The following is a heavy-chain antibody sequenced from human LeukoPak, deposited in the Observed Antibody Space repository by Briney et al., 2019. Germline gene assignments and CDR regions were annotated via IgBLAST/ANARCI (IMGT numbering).Heavy chain of an antibody. CDR3: ARVRYYDSSGMDGYYYYYMDV. Sequence: ASVKVSCKASGYTFTSYGISWVRQAPGQGLEWMGWISAYNGNTNYAQKLRGRVTMTTDTSTSTAYMELRSLRSDDTAVYYCARVRYYDSSGMDGYYYYYMDVWGKGTTVTVSS. CDR2: ISAYNGNT. D-gene: IGHD3-22*01. J-gene: IGHJ6*03. V-gene: IGHV1-18*01. CDR1: GYTFTSYG.